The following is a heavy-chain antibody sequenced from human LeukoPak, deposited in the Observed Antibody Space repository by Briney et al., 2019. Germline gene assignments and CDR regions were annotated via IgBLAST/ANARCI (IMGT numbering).Heavy chain of an antibody. D-gene: IGHD5-18*01. V-gene: IGHV4-38-2*01. CDR1: GYSISSGYY. CDR3: ARRGYNPDYYFDY. Sequence: SETLSLTCAVSGYSISSGYYWGWIRQPPGKGLEWIGSIYHSGSTYYSPSLKSRVTISVDTSKNQFSLKLSSVTAADTAVYYCARRGYNPDYYFDYWGQGTLVTVSS. CDR2: IYHSGST. J-gene: IGHJ4*02.